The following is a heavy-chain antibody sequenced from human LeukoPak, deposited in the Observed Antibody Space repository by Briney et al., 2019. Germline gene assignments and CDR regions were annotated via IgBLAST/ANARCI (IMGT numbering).Heavy chain of an antibody. CDR3: ARGTSTAPAIDY. CDR2: INSDGSGA. D-gene: IGHD6-13*01. Sequence: PGGTLRLSCAASGVAFSIFWMFWGRHAPGKGLWWVAQINSDGSGATYGDSAKGRFSISRDNAKNTLFLYMSGLRAEDTAVYYCARGTSTAPAIDYWGQGTLVAVSS. V-gene: IGHV3-74*01. CDR1: GVAFSIFW. J-gene: IGHJ4*02.